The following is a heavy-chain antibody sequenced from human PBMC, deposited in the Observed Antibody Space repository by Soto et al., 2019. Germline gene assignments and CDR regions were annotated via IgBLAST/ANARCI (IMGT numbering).Heavy chain of an antibody. J-gene: IGHJ4*02. CDR3: ARAWGY. CDR1: GGSISSYY. CDR2: IYYSGST. V-gene: IGHV4-59*01. Sequence: TLSLTCTVSGGSISSYYWSWIRQPPGKGLEWIGYIYYSGSTNYNPSLKSRVTISVDTSKNQFSLKLSSVTAADTAVYYCARAWGYWGQGTLVTVSS. D-gene: IGHD7-27*01.